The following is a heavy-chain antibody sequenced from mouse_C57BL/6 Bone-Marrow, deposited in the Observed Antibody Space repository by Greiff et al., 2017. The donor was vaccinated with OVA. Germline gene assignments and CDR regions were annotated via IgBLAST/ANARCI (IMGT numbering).Heavy chain of an antibody. J-gene: IGHJ2*01. V-gene: IGHV1-78*01. CDR1: GYTFTDHT. Sequence: QVQLQQSDAELVKPGASVKISCTVSGYTFTDHTIHWMKQRPEQGLEWIGYIYPRDGSTKYNEKFKGKATLTADKSSSKAYMQLNSLTSEDSAVDFCAREGYYDYGDYFDYWGQGTTLTVSS. CDR3: AREGYYDYGDYFDY. D-gene: IGHD2-4*01. CDR2: IYPRDGST.